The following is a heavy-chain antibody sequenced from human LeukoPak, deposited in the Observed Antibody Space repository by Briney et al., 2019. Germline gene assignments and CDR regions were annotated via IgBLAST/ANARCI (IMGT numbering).Heavy chain of an antibody. Sequence: PSETLSLTCSVSDDSITSTSSYWGWVRQPPGKGLEWIGNVYYDGSVSYNPSLESRLTTTLDTSEKRFSLNLHSVTAADTALYYCARSTKRWLGNWFDPWGRGTLVIVSS. V-gene: IGHV4-39*07. D-gene: IGHD6-19*01. CDR3: ARSTKRWLGNWFDP. CDR1: DDSITSTSSY. CDR2: VYYDGSV. J-gene: IGHJ5*01.